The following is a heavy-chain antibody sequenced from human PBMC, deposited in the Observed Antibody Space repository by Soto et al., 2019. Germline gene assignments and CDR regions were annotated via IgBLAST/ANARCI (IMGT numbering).Heavy chain of an antibody. Sequence: GESLKISCKGSGYIFTNNWIGWVRQMPGKGLEWMGIIYPDDSDTRYSPSFQGQVTISADKSISTAYLQWRSLKASDTAMYYCARGSRSLADDAFDIWGQGTMVTVSS. CDR1: GYIFTNNW. J-gene: IGHJ3*02. CDR2: IYPDDSDT. CDR3: ARGSRSLADDAFDI. D-gene: IGHD2-15*01. V-gene: IGHV5-51*01.